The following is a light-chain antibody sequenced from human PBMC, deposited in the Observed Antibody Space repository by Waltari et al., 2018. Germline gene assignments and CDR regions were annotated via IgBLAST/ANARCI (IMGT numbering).Light chain of an antibody. CDR3: SSYTSSSSFV. V-gene: IGLV2-14*03. CDR1: RSDVGNYKY. Sequence: QSALTQPASVSGSPGLSIPISCPGTRSDVGNYKYVSWYQQKPGQAPTLVIYDVSNRPSGVSDRFSGTTAGNAASLTIAGLQAEDDADYYCSSYTSSSSFVFGSGTTVTVL. CDR2: DVS. J-gene: IGLJ1*01.